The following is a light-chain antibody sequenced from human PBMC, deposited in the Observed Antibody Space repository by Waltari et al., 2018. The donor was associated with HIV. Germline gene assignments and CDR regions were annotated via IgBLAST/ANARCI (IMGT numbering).Light chain of an antibody. CDR3: QQYGSSPRA. J-gene: IGKJ1*01. V-gene: IGKV3-20*01. CDR2: GAS. CDR1: QSVSSSY. Sequence: EIVLTQSPGTLSLSPGERATLSCRASQSVSSSYLAWYQQKPGQAPRLLTYGASSRATGIPDRFSGSGSGTDFTLIISRLEPEDFAVYYCQQYGSSPRAFGQGTKVEIK.